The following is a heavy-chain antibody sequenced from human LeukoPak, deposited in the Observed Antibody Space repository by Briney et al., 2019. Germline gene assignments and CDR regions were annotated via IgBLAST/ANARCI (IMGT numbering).Heavy chain of an antibody. Sequence: GGSLRLSCAASGFTVSSNYMSWVRQAPGKGLEWVSVIYSGGSTYYADSVKGRFTISRDNFKNTLYLQMNSLRAEDSAVFYCVREDSSGWHYFDYWGQGTLVTVSS. CDR1: GFTVSSNY. D-gene: IGHD6-19*01. J-gene: IGHJ4*02. V-gene: IGHV3-66*01. CDR3: VREDSSGWHYFDY. CDR2: IYSGGST.